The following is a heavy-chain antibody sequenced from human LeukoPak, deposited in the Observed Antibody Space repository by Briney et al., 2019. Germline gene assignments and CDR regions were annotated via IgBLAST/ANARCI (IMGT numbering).Heavy chain of an antibody. V-gene: IGHV1-18*01. J-gene: IGHJ4*02. CDR2: ISAYNGNT. CDR1: GCTFISYG. CDR3: AREGGGVAGTGGY. Sequence: GSVEDSWKAAGCTFISYGISWVRQAPGQGLEWMGWISAYNGNTNYAQKLQGRVTMTTDTSTSTAYMELRSLRSDDTAVYYCAREGGGVAGTGGYWGQGTLVTVSS. D-gene: IGHD6-19*01.